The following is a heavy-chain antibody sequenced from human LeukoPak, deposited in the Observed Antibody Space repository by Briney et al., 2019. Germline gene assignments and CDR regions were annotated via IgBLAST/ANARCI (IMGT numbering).Heavy chain of an antibody. CDR3: ARGCISRYGSGRRSGVIDY. Sequence: PGGSLRLSCAASGFTFSSYSMNWVRQPPGKGLEWIGEINHSGSTNYNPSLKSRVTISVDTSKNQFSLKLSSVTAADTAVYYCARGCISRYGSGRRSGVIDYWGQGTLVTVSS. CDR1: GFTFSSYS. J-gene: IGHJ4*02. CDR2: INHSGST. V-gene: IGHV4-34*01. D-gene: IGHD3-10*01.